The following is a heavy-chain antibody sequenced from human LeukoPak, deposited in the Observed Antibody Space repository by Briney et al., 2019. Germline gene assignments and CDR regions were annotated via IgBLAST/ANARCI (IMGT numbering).Heavy chain of an antibody. J-gene: IGHJ4*02. D-gene: IGHD2-15*01. CDR3: ANDPYCSGGSCWPSYFDY. Sequence: PGRSLRLSCAASGFTFSSYGMHWVRQAPGKGLEWVAVISYDGSNKYYADSVKGRFTISRDNSKNTLYLQMNSLRAEDTAVYYCANDPYCSGGSCWPSYFDYWGQGTLATVSS. CDR2: ISYDGSNK. CDR1: GFTFSSYG. V-gene: IGHV3-30*18.